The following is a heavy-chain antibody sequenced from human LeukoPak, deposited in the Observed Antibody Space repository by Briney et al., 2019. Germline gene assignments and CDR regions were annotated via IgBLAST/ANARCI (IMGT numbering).Heavy chain of an antibody. J-gene: IGHJ6*03. V-gene: IGHV1-69*05. Sequence: SVKVSCKASGGTFSSYAISWVRQAPGQGLEWMGGIIPIFGTANYAQKFQGRVTITTDESTSTAYMELSSLRSEDTAVYYCARGHLRQWLPPRWYYYYMDVWGKGTTVTVSS. D-gene: IGHD6-19*01. CDR3: ARGHLRQWLPPRWYYYYMDV. CDR2: IIPIFGTA. CDR1: GGTFSSYA.